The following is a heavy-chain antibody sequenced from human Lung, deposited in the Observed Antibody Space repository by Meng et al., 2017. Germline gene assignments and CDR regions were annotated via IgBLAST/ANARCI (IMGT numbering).Heavy chain of an antibody. D-gene: IGHD3-22*01. V-gene: IGHV2-5*02. CDR3: AHSWGSGYYFGPLDY. CDR1: GSSLSTSGVA. J-gene: IGHJ4*02. CDR2: IYWDDEK. Sequence: QITLKESGPALVKPTHTLTLTCTLSGSSLSTSGVAVGWFRRPPGKALEWLALIYWDDEKRYSPSLKNRLTITKDTSKNHVVLTMTNMDPVDTATYYCAHSWGSGYYFGPLDYWGQGTLVTVSS.